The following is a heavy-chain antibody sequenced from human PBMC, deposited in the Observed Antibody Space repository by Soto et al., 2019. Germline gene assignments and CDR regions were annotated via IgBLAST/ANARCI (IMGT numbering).Heavy chain of an antibody. CDR1: GYSFTSYW. CDR2: IDPSDSYT. CDR3: ARKMGREELGRCYYGREG. D-gene: IGHD1-26*01. J-gene: IGHJ6*02. V-gene: IGHV5-10-1*01. Sequence: PGESLKISCKGSGYSFTSYWISWVRQMPGKGLEWMGRIDPSDSYTNYSPSFQGHVTISADKSISTAYLQWSSLKASDTAMYYCARKMGREELGRCYYGREGCGQGTRVIFSS.